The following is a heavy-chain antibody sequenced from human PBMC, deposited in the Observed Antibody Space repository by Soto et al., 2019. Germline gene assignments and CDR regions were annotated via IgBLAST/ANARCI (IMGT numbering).Heavy chain of an antibody. CDR3: ATALRNNGNDYPFGVDL. Sequence: PVGSLRLSCAASGFTFSKAIMNWVRQAPGKGLEWVGRIKKLSDGGKADYSSPVDGRFTISRDDSKSILYLQMNSLRAGDTGIYYCATALRNNGNDYPFGVDLWGQGTTVTVSS. J-gene: IGHJ6*02. CDR2: IKKLSDGGKA. CDR1: GFTFSKAI. D-gene: IGHD1-20*01. V-gene: IGHV3-15*01.